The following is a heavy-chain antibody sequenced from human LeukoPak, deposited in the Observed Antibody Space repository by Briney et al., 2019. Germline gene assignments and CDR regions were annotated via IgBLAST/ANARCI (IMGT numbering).Heavy chain of an antibody. D-gene: IGHD6-13*01. J-gene: IGHJ6*02. CDR1: GFTFSSYW. CDR3: ASPLGSSWYSDAYYYGMDV. Sequence: PGGSLRLSCAASGFTFSSYWMHWVRQAPGKGLVWVSRINSDGSSTSYADSVKGRFTISRDNAKNTLYLQMNSLRAEGTAVYYCASPLGSSWYSDAYYYGMDVWGQGTTVTVSS. CDR2: INSDGSST. V-gene: IGHV3-74*01.